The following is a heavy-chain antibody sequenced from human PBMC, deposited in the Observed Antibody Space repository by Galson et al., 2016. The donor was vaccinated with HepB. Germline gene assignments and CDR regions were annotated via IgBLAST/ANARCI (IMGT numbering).Heavy chain of an antibody. V-gene: IGHV1-69*04. CDR3: AREVSGILQGRVD. Sequence: SVKVSCKASGDTLSSYAVAWVRQAPGQGLEWMGRIIPTLGITHRAQKFQGRLTITADKSTSTVYMDLSNLGSDDTAMYYCAREVSGILQGRVDWGQGTLVTVSS. CDR2: IIPTLGIT. CDR1: GDTLSSYA. J-gene: IGHJ4*02. D-gene: IGHD3-10*01.